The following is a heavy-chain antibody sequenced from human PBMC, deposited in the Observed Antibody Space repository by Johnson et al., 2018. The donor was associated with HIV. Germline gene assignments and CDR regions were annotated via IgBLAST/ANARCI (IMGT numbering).Heavy chain of an antibody. CDR3: ARGLWATTTGGAFDI. V-gene: IGHV3-13*01. CDR1: GFTFSSYD. D-gene: IGHD1-26*01. J-gene: IGHJ3*02. CDR2: IGTAGDT. Sequence: VQLVESGGGLVQPGGSLRLSCAASGFTFSSYDMHWVRQATGKGLEWVSAIGTAGDTYYPGSVKGRFTISRENAKNSLYLQMNSLRAGDPAVYYCARGLWATTTGGAFDIWGQGTMVTVSS.